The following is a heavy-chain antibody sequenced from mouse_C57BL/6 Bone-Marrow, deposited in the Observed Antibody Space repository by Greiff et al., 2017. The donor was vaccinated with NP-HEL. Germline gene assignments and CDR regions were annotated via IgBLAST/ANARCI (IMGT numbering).Heavy chain of an antibody. CDR1: GYTFTDYY. J-gene: IGHJ3*01. V-gene: IGHV1-26*01. CDR3: ARSYDYDGAWFAY. Sequence: EVQLQQSGPELVKPGASVKISCKASGYTFTDYYMNWVKQSHGKSLEWIGDINPNNGGTSYNQKFKGKATLTVDKSSSTAYMELRSLTSEDSAVYYCARSYDYDGAWFAYWGRGTLVTVSA. D-gene: IGHD2-4*01. CDR2: INPNNGGT.